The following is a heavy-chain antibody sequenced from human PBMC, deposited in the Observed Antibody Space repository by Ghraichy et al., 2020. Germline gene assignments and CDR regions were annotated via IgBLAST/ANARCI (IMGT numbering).Heavy chain of an antibody. D-gene: IGHD4-11*01. Sequence: GGSLRLSCAASGFTFSSYDMHWVRQATGKGLEWVSAIGTADDTYYPGSVKGRFTISRENAKNSLYLQMNSLRAGDTAVYYCARGGGVVTTITGYGMDVCGQGTTVTV. CDR1: GFTFSSYD. CDR2: IGTADDT. J-gene: IGHJ6*02. V-gene: IGHV3-13*01. CDR3: ARGGGVVTTITGYGMDV.